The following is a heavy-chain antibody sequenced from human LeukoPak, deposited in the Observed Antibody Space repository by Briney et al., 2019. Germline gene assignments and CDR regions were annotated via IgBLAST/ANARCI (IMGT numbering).Heavy chain of an antibody. CDR1: GFSCSNYG. CDR2: IAHDRNNK. J-gene: IGHJ4*02. D-gene: IGHD6-19*01. CDR3: ARDDYSSGWYCAY. Sequence: GGSLRLSCAASGFSCSNYGMHWVRQAPGKGLEWVAFIAHDRNNKYYADSVKGRFTISRDNSKNTLYLQMNSLRAEDTAVYYCARDDYSSGWYCAYWGQGALVTVSS. V-gene: IGHV3-30*02.